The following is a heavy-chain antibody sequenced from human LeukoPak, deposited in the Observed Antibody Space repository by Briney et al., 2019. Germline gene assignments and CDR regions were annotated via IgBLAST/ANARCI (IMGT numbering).Heavy chain of an antibody. J-gene: IGHJ5*02. CDR1: GYTFTNYY. CDR2: INPSPGST. D-gene: IGHD3-10*01. CDR3: ARGGLLQKYNCFDP. V-gene: IGHV1-46*01. Sequence: ASVKVSCKASGYTFTNYYMQWVRQAPGQGLEWIGIINPSPGSTTYAQKFQGRVTMTMDTSTSTVYMELSSLRSEDTAVYYCARGGLLQKYNCFDPWGQGTLVTVSS.